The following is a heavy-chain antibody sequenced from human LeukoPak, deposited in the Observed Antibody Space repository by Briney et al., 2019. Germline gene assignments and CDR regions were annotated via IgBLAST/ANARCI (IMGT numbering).Heavy chain of an antibody. CDR1: GFTFNIYG. J-gene: IGHJ4*02. D-gene: IGHD3-22*01. CDR3: AKAAVLYYYDSSGSLDY. V-gene: IGHV3-23*01. Sequence: QPGRSLRLSCAASGFTFNIYGMTWVRQAPGKGLECISTISGSGDTYYADSVKGRFTISRDNSRSTLYLQMNSLRAEDTAVYYCAKAAVLYYYDSSGSLDYWGQGTLVTVSS. CDR2: ISGSGDT.